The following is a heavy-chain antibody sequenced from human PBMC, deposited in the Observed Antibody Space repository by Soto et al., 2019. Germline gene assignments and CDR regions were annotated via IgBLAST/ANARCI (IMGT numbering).Heavy chain of an antibody. V-gene: IGHV4-31*03. CDR1: GGSITSGGSF. CDR3: ARGGASSKWFAP. Sequence: SETLSLTCTVSGGSITSGGSFWSWIRQHPGKGPEWIAFIGYSGATSYNPSLASRVTISADTYKSQFSLNLRSVTAADTAVYYCARGGASSKWFAPWGQGTLVTVSS. J-gene: IGHJ5*02. CDR2: IGYSGAT. D-gene: IGHD2-15*01.